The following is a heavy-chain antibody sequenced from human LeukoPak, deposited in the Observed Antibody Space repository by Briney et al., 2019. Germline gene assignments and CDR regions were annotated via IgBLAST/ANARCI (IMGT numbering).Heavy chain of an antibody. D-gene: IGHD3-10*01. Sequence: GGSLRLSCVASGFSSSSYWMSWVRQAPGKGLEWVANISQDGSEKYYVDSVTGRFTISRDNAKISLYLQMNSLRAEDTAVYYCANYYNSGPRGDYWGQGTLVTVSS. CDR2: ISQDGSEK. CDR1: GFSSSSYW. J-gene: IGHJ4*02. V-gene: IGHV3-7*01. CDR3: ANYYNSGPRGDY.